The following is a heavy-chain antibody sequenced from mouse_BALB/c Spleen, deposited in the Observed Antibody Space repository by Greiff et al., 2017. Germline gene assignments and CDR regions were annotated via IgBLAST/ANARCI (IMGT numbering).Heavy chain of an antibody. CDR2: INSNGGST. J-gene: IGHJ3*01. CDR1: GFTFSSYG. Sequence: EVKLQESGGGLVQPGGSLKLSCAASGFTFSSYGMSWVRQTPDKRLELVATINSNGGSTYYPDSVKGRFTISRDNAKNTLYLQMSSLKSEDTAMYYCAREGGYVAYWGQGTLVTVSA. V-gene: IGHV5-6-3*01. D-gene: IGHD1-2*01. CDR3: AREGGYVAY.